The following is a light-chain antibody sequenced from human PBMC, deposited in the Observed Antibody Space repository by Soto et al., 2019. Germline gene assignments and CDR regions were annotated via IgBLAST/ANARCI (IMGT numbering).Light chain of an antibody. V-gene: IGKV3-11*01. CDR3: QQRSNWPPT. CDR2: DAS. J-gene: IGKJ1*01. CDR1: QSVSSY. Sequence: EIVLTQSPGTLSLSPGEGATLSCRASQSVSSYLAWYQQKPGQAPRLLIYDASNRATGIPARFSGSGSGTDFTLNISSLEPEDFEVYYCQQRSNWPPTFGQGTKVDIK.